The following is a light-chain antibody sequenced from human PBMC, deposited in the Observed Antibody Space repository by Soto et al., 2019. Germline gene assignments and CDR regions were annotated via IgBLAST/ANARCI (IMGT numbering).Light chain of an antibody. CDR2: GAS. V-gene: IGKV3-20*01. CDR1: QSVSSSY. J-gene: IGKJ5*01. CDR3: QQYGSPLIT. Sequence: EIVLTQSPGTLSLSPGERATLSCRASQSVSSSYLAWYQQRPGQAPRLPIYGASSRATGIPDRFSGSGSGTDFTLTISRLEPEDFAVYYCQQYGSPLITFGQGTRLEIK.